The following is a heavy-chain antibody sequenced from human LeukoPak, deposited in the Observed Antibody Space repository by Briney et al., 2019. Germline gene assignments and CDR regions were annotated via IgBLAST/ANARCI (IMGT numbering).Heavy chain of an antibody. CDR1: GGSVSSSHYC. J-gene: IGHJ4*02. D-gene: IGHD6-13*01. CDR2: LCYSGST. CDR3: ARSDIATAGAPFDY. Sequence: PSETLSLTCTVSGGSVSSSHYCWGWIRQPPGKGLEWIGTLCYSGSTDYNPSLKSRVTISVDTSKNQFSLKLSSVTAADTAVYYCARSDIATAGAPFDYWGQGTLVTVSS. V-gene: IGHV4-39*07.